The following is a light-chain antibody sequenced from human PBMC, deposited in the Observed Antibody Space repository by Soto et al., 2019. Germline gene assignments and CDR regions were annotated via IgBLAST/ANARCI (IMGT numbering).Light chain of an antibody. CDR1: QSVSSSY. CDR3: RQFGSSPPFT. Sequence: EIVLTQSPGTLSLSPGERATLSCRASQSVSSSYLAWYQQKPGQAPRLLIYGASSRATGIPDRFSGSGSGTDFTLTISRPEPEDFAVYYCRQFGSSPPFTFGPGTKVGVK. V-gene: IGKV3-20*01. J-gene: IGKJ3*01. CDR2: GAS.